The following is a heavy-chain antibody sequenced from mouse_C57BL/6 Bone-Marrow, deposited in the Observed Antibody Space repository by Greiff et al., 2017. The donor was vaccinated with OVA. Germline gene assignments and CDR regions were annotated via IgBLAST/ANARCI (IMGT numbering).Heavy chain of an antibody. J-gene: IGHJ2*01. V-gene: IGHV7-3*01. Sequence: EVKLMESGGGLVQPGGSLSLSCAASGFTFTDYYMSWVRQPPGKALEWLGFIRNKANGYTTEYSASVKGRVTISRDNSQSILYLQMNALRAEDSATYDCARDGYYGGYFDYWGQGTTLTVSS. CDR3: ARDGYYGGYFDY. D-gene: IGHD1-1*01. CDR1: GFTFTDYY. CDR2: IRNKANGYTT.